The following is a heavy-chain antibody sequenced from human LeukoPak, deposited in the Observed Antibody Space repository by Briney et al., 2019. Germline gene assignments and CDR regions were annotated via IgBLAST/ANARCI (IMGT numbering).Heavy chain of an antibody. J-gene: IGHJ6*03. V-gene: IGHV4-59*01. CDR1: GGSISSYY. CDR3: ARETSQKGAHYMDV. Sequence: SETLSLTCTVSGGSISSYYWSWIRQPPGKGLKWIGNIYYSGYTTYSPSLRSRVTISVDTSKNQFSLKLSSVTAADTAVYYCARETSQKGAHYMDVWGKGTTITTSS. CDR2: IYYSGYT. D-gene: IGHD3-16*01.